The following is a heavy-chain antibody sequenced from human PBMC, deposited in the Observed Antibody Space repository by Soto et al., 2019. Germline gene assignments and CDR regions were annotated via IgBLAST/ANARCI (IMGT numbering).Heavy chain of an antibody. CDR1: GGSISLHY. CDR2: IYYSGST. J-gene: IGHJ4*02. D-gene: IGHD2-15*01. CDR3: ARDAGGPFDN. Sequence: PSETLSLTCTVSGGSISLHYWSRIRQPPGKGLEWIGYIYYSGSTTYNPSLKSRVTISADTSKNQFSLKLTSVTAADTAVYYCARDAGGPFDNWGQGTLVTVSS. V-gene: IGHV4-59*11.